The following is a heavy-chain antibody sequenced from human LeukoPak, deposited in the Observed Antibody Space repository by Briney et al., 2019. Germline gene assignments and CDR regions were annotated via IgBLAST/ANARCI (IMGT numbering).Heavy chain of an antibody. J-gene: IGHJ4*02. CDR2: IYYRGST. CDR3: ARTDYYGSGSDY. CDR1: GGSISSSSYY. D-gene: IGHD3-10*01. Sequence: SETLSLTCTVSGGSISSSSYYWGWIRQPPGKGLGWIGSIYYRGSTYYNPSLKSRVTISVDTSKNQFSLKLSSVTAADTAVYYCARTDYYGSGSDYWGQGTLVTVSS. V-gene: IGHV4-39*07.